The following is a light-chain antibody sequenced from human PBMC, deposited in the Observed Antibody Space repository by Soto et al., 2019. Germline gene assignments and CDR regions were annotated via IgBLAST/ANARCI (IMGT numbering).Light chain of an antibody. Sequence: EIVLTQSPGTLSLSPGERATLSCRASQSVSSSYLAWYQQKPGQAPRLLIYGASSRAPGIPDRFSGSGSGTDFTLTSSRLEPEDFAVYYCQQYGSSPTFGQGTRMEIK. CDR2: GAS. CDR3: QQYGSSPT. CDR1: QSVSSSY. J-gene: IGKJ5*01. V-gene: IGKV3-20*01.